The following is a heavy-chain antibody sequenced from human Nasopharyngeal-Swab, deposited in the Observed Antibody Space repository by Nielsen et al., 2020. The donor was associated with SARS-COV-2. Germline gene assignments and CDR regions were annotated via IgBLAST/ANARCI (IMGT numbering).Heavy chain of an antibody. D-gene: IGHD4-17*01. CDR3: VRGSYGHYDS. CDR2: ISPTSDYI. J-gene: IGHJ5*01. CDR1: GFTFSSYT. V-gene: IGHV3-21*06. Sequence: GESLKISCAASGFTFSSYTVNWVRQAPGKGLEWVSSISPTSDYIYYAESVKGRFTISRDNAKNSLFLQMNSLRAEETAIYYCVRGSYGHYDSWGQGALITVSS.